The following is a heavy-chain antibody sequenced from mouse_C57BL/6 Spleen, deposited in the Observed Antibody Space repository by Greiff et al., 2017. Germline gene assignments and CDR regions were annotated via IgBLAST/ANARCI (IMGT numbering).Heavy chain of an antibody. V-gene: IGHV1-64*01. CDR1: GYTFTSYW. J-gene: IGHJ1*03. CDR2: IHPNSGST. CDR3: AREVTSRYFDV. D-gene: IGHD2-2*01. Sequence: QVQLQQPGAELVKPGASVKLSCKASGYTFTSYWMHWVKQRPGQGLEWIGMIHPNSGSTNYNEKFKSKATLTVDKSSSTAYMQLSSLTSEDSAVXYCAREVTSRYFDVWGTGTTVTVSS.